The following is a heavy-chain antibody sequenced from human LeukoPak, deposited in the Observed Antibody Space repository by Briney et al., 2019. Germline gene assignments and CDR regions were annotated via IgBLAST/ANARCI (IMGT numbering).Heavy chain of an antibody. D-gene: IGHD2-15*01. V-gene: IGHV1-2*02. CDR2: INPNSGGT. J-gene: IGHJ5*02. CDR1: GYTFTGYY. Sequence: ASVRVSCKASGYTFTGYYMHWVRQAPGQGLEWMGWINPNSGGTNYAQKFQGRVTMTRDTSISTVYMELRRLRYDDTAAYYCARGPLEYCSGGTCYSGRNWFDPWGQGTLVTVSS. CDR3: ARGPLEYCSGGTCYSGRNWFDP.